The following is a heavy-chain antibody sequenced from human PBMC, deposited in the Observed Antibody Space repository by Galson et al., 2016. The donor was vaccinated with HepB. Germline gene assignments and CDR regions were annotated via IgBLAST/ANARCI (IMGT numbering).Heavy chain of an antibody. J-gene: IGHJ4*02. CDR1: GYSLSSYW. CDR2: IYPGDSET. V-gene: IGHV5-51*01. CDR3: ARRGEGYSLFDY. D-gene: IGHD5-24*01. Sequence: QSGAEVKKPGESLKISCKGSGYSLSSYWIGWVRQMPGKGPGWMGIIYPGDSETRYSPSFQGQVTISADKSITTAYRQWRFLMASDTAIYYCARRGEGYSLFDYWGQGTLVTVSS.